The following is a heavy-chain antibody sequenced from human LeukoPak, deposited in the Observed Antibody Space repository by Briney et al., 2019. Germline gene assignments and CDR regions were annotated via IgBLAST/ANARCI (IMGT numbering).Heavy chain of an antibody. CDR1: GGSISSSSYY. V-gene: IGHV4-39*01. CDR3: ARHVENSYGSYYFDY. CDR2: IYYSGST. D-gene: IGHD5-18*01. Sequence: PSETLSLTCTVSGGSISSSSYYWGWIRQPPGTGLEWIGSIYYSGSTYYNPSLKSRVTISVDTSKNQFSLKLSSVTAADTAVYYCARHVENSYGSYYFDYWGQGTLVTVSS. J-gene: IGHJ4*02.